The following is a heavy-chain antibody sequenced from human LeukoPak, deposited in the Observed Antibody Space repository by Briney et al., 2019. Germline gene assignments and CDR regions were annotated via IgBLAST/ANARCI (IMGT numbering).Heavy chain of an antibody. D-gene: IGHD1-26*01. Sequence: ASVKVSCKASGYTFTGYYMQWVRQAPGQGLEWMGWMHPDSGGTKCAQKFQGRLTMTRDTSISTGYMELTRLRSDDTAIYYCARFGADALDIWGQGTMVTVSS. CDR2: MHPDSGGT. V-gene: IGHV1-2*02. CDR3: ARFGADALDI. CDR1: GYTFTGYY. J-gene: IGHJ3*02.